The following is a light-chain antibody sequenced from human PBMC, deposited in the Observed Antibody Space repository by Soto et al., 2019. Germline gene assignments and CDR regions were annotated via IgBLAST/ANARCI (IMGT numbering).Light chain of an antibody. J-gene: IGKJ4*01. CDR2: AAS. CDR3: QQHIKYPLS. Sequence: IQLTQSPSSLSASIGDRVTITCRASQDISSYLAWYRQKAGKAPELLIEAASTLQSGVPSRFSGSGSGTDFALTISSLQPEDFATYYCQQHIKYPLSFGGGTKVDIK. V-gene: IGKV1-9*01. CDR1: QDISSY.